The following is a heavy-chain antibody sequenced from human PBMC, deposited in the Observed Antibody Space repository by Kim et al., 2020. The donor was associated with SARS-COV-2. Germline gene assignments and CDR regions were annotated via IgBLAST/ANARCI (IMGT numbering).Heavy chain of an antibody. D-gene: IGHD3-10*01. V-gene: IGHV1-69*13. CDR2: IIPIFGTA. CDR3: ASQRPKYYYGSGVYDY. Sequence: SVKVSCKASGGTFSSYAISWVRQAPGQGLEWMGGIIPIFGTANYAQKFQGRVTITADESTSTAYMELSSLRSEDTAVYYCASQRPKYYYGSGVYDYWGQGTLVTVSS. J-gene: IGHJ4*02. CDR1: GGTFSSYA.